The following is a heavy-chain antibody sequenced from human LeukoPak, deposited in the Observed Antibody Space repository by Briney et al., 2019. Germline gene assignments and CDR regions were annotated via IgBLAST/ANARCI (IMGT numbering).Heavy chain of an antibody. CDR2: IYTSGST. J-gene: IGHJ5*02. D-gene: IGHD4-11*01. Sequence: SETLSLTCTVSGGSISSSSYYWSWIRQPAGKGLEWIGRIYTSGSTNYNPSLKSRVTMSVDTSKNQFSLKLSSVTAADTAVYYCARETTTVTTLQLVDINWFDPWGQGTLVTVSS. CDR1: GGSISSSSYY. CDR3: ARETTTVTTLQLVDINWFDP. V-gene: IGHV4-61*02.